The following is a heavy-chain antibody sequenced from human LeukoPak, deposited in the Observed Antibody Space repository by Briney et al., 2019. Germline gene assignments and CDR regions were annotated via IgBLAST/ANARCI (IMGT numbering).Heavy chain of an antibody. CDR1: GGSFSGYY. CDR3: ARRGGAYQLLSVYYMDV. CDR2: INHSGST. D-gene: IGHD2-2*01. Sequence: PSETLSLTCAVYGGSFSGYYWSWIRQPPGKGLEWIGEINHSGSTNYNPSLKSRVTISVDTSKNQFSLKLSSVTAADTAVYYCARRGGAYQLLSVYYMDVWGKGTTVTVSS. J-gene: IGHJ6*03. V-gene: IGHV4-34*01.